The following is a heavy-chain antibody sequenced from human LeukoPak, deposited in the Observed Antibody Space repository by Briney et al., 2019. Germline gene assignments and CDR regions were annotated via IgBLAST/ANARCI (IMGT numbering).Heavy chain of an antibody. D-gene: IGHD2-15*01. J-gene: IGHJ5*02. CDR1: GFTFSNCA. V-gene: IGHV3-23*01. CDR3: AKAAYSTWFDP. CDR2: ITSSGGTT. Sequence: GGSLRLSCAASGFTFSNCAMYWIRQAPGKGLEWVAAITSSGGTTYYADSVKGRSSISRDDSNNTLYLQMDSLRAEDTAVYYCAKAAYSTWFDPWGQGTLVTVSS.